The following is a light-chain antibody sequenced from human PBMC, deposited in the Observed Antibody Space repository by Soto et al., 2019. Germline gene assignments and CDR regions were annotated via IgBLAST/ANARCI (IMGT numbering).Light chain of an antibody. CDR3: SSYGGSNNFV. J-gene: IGLJ1*01. V-gene: IGLV2-8*01. Sequence: QSVLTQPASVSGSPGQSVTISCTGTSSDVGGYNFVSWYQQYPGKAPKLIIYEVTKRPSGVPDRFSGSKSGNTASLTVSGLQTDDEADYYCSSYGGSNNFVFGTGTKVTVL. CDR2: EVT. CDR1: SSDVGGYNF.